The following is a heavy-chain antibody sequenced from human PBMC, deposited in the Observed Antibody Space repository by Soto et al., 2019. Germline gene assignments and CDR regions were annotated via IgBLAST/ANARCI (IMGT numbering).Heavy chain of an antibody. V-gene: IGHV1-3*01. CDR2: INAGNAKT. CDR1: GYTFTNYA. CDR3: ARDGAVAGNANFDY. Sequence: QVQLVQSGAEVKKPGASVKVSCKASGYTFTNYAIHRVRQGPGQRLEWMGWINAGNAKTKYSQKFQGRVTISRDTSASTAYMELTTLRSEDTAVYYCARDGAVAGNANFDYWGQGTQVTVSS. J-gene: IGHJ4*02. D-gene: IGHD6-19*01.